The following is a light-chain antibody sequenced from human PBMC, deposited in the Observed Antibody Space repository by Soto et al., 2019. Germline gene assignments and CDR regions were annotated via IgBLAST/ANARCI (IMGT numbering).Light chain of an antibody. V-gene: IGKV3-20*01. J-gene: IGKJ4*01. Sequence: EIVLSQSPGTLSLSPGERATLSCRASQSVSSSYLAWYQQTPGQAPRLLIYGASSRATGIPDRFSGSGSGTDFTLTISRLEPEYFAVYYCQQYGSSPLTFGGGTKVDIK. CDR2: GAS. CDR1: QSVSSSY. CDR3: QQYGSSPLT.